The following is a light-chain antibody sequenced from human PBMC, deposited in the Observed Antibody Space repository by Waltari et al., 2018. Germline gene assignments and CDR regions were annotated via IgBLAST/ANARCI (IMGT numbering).Light chain of an antibody. CDR3: QQYNNWYT. V-gene: IGKV3-15*01. CDR1: QSVSSN. CDR2: GAS. Sequence: EIVMTQSPATLSVPPGERATLPCRASQSVSSNLAWYQQKPGQAPRLLIYGASTRATGIPARFSGSGSGTEFTLTISSLQSEDFAVYYCQQYNNWYTFGQGTKLEIK. J-gene: IGKJ2*01.